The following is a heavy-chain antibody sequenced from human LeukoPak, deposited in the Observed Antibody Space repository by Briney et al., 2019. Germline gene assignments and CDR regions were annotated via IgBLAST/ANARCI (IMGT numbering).Heavy chain of an antibody. CDR2: IYTSGST. J-gene: IGHJ5*02. CDR3: ARGAGTFPGSRRGNWFDP. CDR1: GGSISSGSYY. Sequence: SETLSLTCTVSGGSISSGSYYWSWIRQPAGKGLEWIGRIYTSGSTNYNPSLKSRVTISVDTSKNQFSLKLSSVTAADTAVYYCARGAGTFPGSRRGNWFDPWGQGTLVTVSS. D-gene: IGHD1-7*01. V-gene: IGHV4-61*02.